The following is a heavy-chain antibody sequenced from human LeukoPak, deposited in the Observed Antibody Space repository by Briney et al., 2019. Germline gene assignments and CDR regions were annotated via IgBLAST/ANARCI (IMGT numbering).Heavy chain of an antibody. J-gene: IGHJ3*02. CDR2: IKWNGVSI. V-gene: IGHV3-20*04. CDR1: GFTFDDYG. CDR3: ARGYCRGGNCWVFDI. D-gene: IGHD2-15*01. Sequence: GGSLRLSCAASGFTFDDYGMSWVRQVSGKGLEWVSGIKWNGVSIGYADSVKGRFTISRDNAKNSLYLQMNSLRAEDTALYYCARGYCRGGNCWVFDIWGQGTMVTASS.